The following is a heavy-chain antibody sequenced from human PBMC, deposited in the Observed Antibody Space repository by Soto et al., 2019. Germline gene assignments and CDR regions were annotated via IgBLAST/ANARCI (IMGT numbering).Heavy chain of an antibody. CDR1: GFTFSSYW. CDR2: INSDGSST. D-gene: IGHD2-2*01. Sequence: GGSLRLSCAASGFTFSSYWMHWVRQALGKGLVWVSRINSDGSSTSYADSVKGRFTISRDNAKNTLYLQMNSLRAEDTAVYYCARDTSHCSSTSCSIVVHAFDIWGQGTMVTVSS. V-gene: IGHV3-74*01. J-gene: IGHJ3*02. CDR3: ARDTSHCSSTSCSIVVHAFDI.